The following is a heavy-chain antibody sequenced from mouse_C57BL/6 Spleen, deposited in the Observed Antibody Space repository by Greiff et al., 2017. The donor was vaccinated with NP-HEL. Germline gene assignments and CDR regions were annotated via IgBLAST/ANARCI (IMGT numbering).Heavy chain of an antibody. V-gene: IGHV1-7*01. D-gene: IGHD1-1*01. CDR2: INPSSGYT. J-gene: IGHJ2*01. CDR1: GYTFTSYW. Sequence: VQLQQSGAELAKPGASVKLSCKASGYTFTSYWMHWVKQRPGQGLEWIGYINPSSGYTKYNQKFKDKATLTADKSSSTAYMQLSSLTYEDSAVYYCARRATTVVPCFDYWGQGTTLTVAS. CDR3: ARRATTVVPCFDY.